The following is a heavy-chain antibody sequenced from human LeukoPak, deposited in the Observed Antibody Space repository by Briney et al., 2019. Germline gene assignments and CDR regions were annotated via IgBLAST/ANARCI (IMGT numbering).Heavy chain of an antibody. V-gene: IGHV4-34*01. CDR1: GGSFSGYY. CDR3: ARGPYGGLFDY. D-gene: IGHD4-23*01. Sequence: PSETLSLTCAVYGGSFSGYYWSWIRQPPGKGLEWIGEINHSGSTNYSPSLKSRVTISVDTSKNQFSLKVSSVTAADTAVYYCARGPYGGLFDYWGQGTLVTVCS. J-gene: IGHJ4*02. CDR2: INHSGST.